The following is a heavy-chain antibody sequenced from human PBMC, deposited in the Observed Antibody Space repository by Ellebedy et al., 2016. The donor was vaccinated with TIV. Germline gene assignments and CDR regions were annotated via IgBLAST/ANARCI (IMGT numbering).Heavy chain of an antibody. CDR3: ARVRRGYYYDSSDYFDAFDI. CDR2: IIPILGIA. V-gene: IGHV1-69*04. D-gene: IGHD3-22*01. Sequence: ASVKVSCKASGGTFSSYAISWVRQAPGQGLEWMGRIIPILGIANYAQKFQGRVTITADKSTSTAYMELSSLRSEDTAVYYCARVRRGYYYDSSDYFDAFDIWGQGTMVTVSS. CDR1: GGTFSSYA. J-gene: IGHJ3*02.